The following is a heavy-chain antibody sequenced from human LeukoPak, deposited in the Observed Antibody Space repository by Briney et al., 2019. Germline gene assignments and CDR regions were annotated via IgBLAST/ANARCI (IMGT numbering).Heavy chain of an antibody. D-gene: IGHD4-17*01. J-gene: IGHJ4*02. V-gene: IGHV3-21*01. CDR2: ISSSSSYI. CDR1: GFTFSSYW. CDR3: ARRRTTVTTSLDY. Sequence: PGGSLRLACAASGFTFSSYWMHWVRHAPGKGLQWVSSISSSSSYISYADSVKGRFTISRDNAKNSLYLQMNSLRAEDTAVYYCARRRTTVTTSLDYWGQGTLVTVSS.